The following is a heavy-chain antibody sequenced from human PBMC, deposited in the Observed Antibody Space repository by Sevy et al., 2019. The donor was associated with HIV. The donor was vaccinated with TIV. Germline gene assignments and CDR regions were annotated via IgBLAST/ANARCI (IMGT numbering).Heavy chain of an antibody. CDR2: TYYRSKWYF. J-gene: IGHJ4*02. CDR3: ARVSCGSYCAPYFDS. V-gene: IGHV6-1*01. D-gene: IGHD1-26*01. CDR1: GDSVSSNSAA. Sequence: SQTLSLTCAISGDSVSSNSAAWNWIRQSPSRGLEWLGSTYYRSKWYFNYAESVKSRMTIKPDTSKNQFSLQLNSVTPEDTAVYYCARVSCGSYCAPYFDSWGQGILVTVSS.